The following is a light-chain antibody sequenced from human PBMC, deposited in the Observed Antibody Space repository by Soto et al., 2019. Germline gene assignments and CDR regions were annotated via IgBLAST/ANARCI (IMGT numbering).Light chain of an antibody. Sequence: EIVMTQSPATLSVSPGERATLSCRASQSVSSNLAWYQQKPGQAPRLLIYGASTRATGIPARFSGSGSGTEFTLTISSLQSEDFAGYYCQQYNNWPPDTLGQGNKLEIK. V-gene: IGKV3D-15*01. J-gene: IGKJ2*01. CDR1: QSVSSN. CDR2: GAS. CDR3: QQYNNWPPDT.